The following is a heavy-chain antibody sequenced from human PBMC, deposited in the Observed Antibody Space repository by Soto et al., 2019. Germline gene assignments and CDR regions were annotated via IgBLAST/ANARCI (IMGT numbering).Heavy chain of an antibody. Sequence: QVQLVESGGGVVQPGRSLRLSCAASGFTFSSYAMHWVRQAPGKGLEWVAVISYDGSNKYYADSVKGRFTISRDNSKNTLYLQMNSLRAEDTAVYYCASYPSYNWNYDRVLYYWGQGTLVTVSS. V-gene: IGHV3-30-3*01. CDR1: GFTFSSYA. J-gene: IGHJ4*02. CDR3: ASYPSYNWNYDRVLYY. D-gene: IGHD1-7*01. CDR2: ISYDGSNK.